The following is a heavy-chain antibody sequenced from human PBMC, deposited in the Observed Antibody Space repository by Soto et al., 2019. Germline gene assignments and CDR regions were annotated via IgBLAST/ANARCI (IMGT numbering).Heavy chain of an antibody. D-gene: IGHD3-22*01. CDR1: GGSISSSNW. Sequence: SETLSLTCAVSGGSISSSNWWSWVRQPPGKGLEWIGEIYHSGSTNYNPSLKSRVTISVDKSKNQFSLKLSSVTAADTAVYYCARDAYYYDRGVFDSWGQGTLVPVSS. CDR2: IYHSGST. J-gene: IGHJ4*02. CDR3: ARDAYYYDRGVFDS. V-gene: IGHV4-4*02.